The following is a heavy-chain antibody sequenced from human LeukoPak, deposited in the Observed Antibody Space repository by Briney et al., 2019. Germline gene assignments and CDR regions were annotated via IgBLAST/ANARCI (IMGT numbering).Heavy chain of an antibody. CDR2: IFPIFGTA. Sequence: ASVKVSCKASGGTFSNFAISWVRQAPGQGLQGMGGIFPIFGTASYAQKFQGRVTIPTDESTSTAYMALRSLRSEHTAVYSCARAQGDYRNFNNTWFDPSGQATLVTVSS. D-gene: IGHD4-11*01. V-gene: IGHV1-69*05. J-gene: IGHJ5*02. CDR3: ARAQGDYRNFNNTWFDP. CDR1: GGTFSNFA.